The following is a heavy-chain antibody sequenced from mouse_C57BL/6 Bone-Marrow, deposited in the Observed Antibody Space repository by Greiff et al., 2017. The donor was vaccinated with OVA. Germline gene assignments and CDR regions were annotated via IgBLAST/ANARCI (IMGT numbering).Heavy chain of an antibody. J-gene: IGHJ1*03. CDR1: GYTFTSYG. D-gene: IGHD1-1*01. V-gene: IGHV1-81*01. Sequence: VKLMESGAELARPGASVKLSCKASGYTFTSYGISWVQQRTGQGLEWIGAIYPRSGNTYYNEKFKGKATLTADKSSSTAYMELRSLTSEDSAVYFCARTRYYGSSSWYVDVWGTGTTVTVSS. CDR3: ARTRYYGSSSWYVDV. CDR2: IYPRSGNT.